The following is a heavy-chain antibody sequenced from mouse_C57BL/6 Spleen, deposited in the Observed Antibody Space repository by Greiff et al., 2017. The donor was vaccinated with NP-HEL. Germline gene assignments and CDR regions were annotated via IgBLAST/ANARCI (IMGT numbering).Heavy chain of an antibody. D-gene: IGHD2-5*01. CDR1: GYSFTGYF. CDR2: INPYNGDT. J-gene: IGHJ4*01. Sequence: VHVKQSGPELVKPGDSVKISCKASGYSFTGYFMNWVMQSHGKSLEWIGRINPYNGDTFYNQKFKGKATLTVDKSSNTAHMELRSLTSEDSTVYYCARRAYYSNYGYAMDYWGQGTSVTVSS. V-gene: IGHV1-20*01. CDR3: ARRAYYSNYGYAMDY.